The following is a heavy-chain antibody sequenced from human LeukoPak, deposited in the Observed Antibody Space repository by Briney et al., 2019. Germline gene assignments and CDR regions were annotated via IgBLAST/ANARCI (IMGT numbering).Heavy chain of an antibody. Sequence: SQTLSLTCTVSGGSISSGGYYWSWIRQHPGKGLGRIGYIYYSGSTYYNPSLKSRVAISVDTSKNQFSLKLSSVTAADTAVYYCARTRLLTNWFDPWGQGTLVTVSS. CDR3: ARTRLLTNWFDP. D-gene: IGHD1-26*01. J-gene: IGHJ5*02. CDR2: IYYSGST. V-gene: IGHV4-31*03. CDR1: GGSISSGGYY.